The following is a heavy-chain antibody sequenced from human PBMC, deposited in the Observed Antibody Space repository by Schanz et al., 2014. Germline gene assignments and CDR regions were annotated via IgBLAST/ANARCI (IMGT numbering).Heavy chain of an antibody. J-gene: IGHJ3*02. CDR3: AKGRFGKLSAFDI. Sequence: AQLVESGGGLVKPGGSLRLSCAASGFTFSAYAMSWVRQAPGKGLEWVSAISGSGGSTYYADSVKGRFTISRDNSKNTLYLQMNSQRAEDTSVYYCAKGRFGKLSAFDIWGQGTMVTVSS. D-gene: IGHD3-10*01. CDR1: GFTFSAYA. CDR2: ISGSGGST. V-gene: IGHV3-23*04.